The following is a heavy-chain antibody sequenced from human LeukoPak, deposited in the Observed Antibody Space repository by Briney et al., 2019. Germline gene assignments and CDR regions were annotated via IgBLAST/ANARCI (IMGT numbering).Heavy chain of an antibody. CDR3: ARVAVSAREYFDY. J-gene: IGHJ4*02. CDR2: IYYSGSI. V-gene: IGHV4-38-2*02. D-gene: IGHD2-21*02. Sequence: SETLSLTCTVSGYSISSGYFWGWIRQPPGKGLEWIGSIYYSGSIYYNPSLKGRVTISVDSSKNQFSLRLSSVTAADTAVYYCARVAVSAREYFDYWGQGTLVTVSS. CDR1: GYSISSGYF.